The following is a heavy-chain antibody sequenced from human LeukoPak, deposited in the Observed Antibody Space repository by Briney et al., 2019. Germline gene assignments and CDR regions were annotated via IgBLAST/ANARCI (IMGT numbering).Heavy chain of an antibody. D-gene: IGHD5-12*01. CDR2: IKQDGSEK. J-gene: IGHJ5*02. CDR1: GFTFSTYW. CDR3: ARESSDYDLGWFDP. Sequence: GGPLRLSCAASGFTFSTYWMSWVRQAPGKGLEWVANIKQDGSEKYYVDSVKGRFTISRDNAKNSLYLQMNSLRAEDTAVYYCARESSDYDLGWFDPWGQGTLVTVSS. V-gene: IGHV3-7*03.